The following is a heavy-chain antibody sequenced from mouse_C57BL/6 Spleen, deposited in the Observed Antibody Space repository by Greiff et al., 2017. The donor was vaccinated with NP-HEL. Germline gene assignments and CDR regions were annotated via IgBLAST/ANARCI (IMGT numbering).Heavy chain of an antibody. CDR2: ILPGSGST. Sequence: VKLQQSGAELMKPGASVKLSCKATGYTFTGYWIEWVKQRPGHGLEWIGEILPGSGSTNYNEKFKGKATFTADTSSNTAYMQLSSLTTEDSAIYYWARSLYYYGSSPFDYWGQGTTLTVSS. V-gene: IGHV1-9*01. D-gene: IGHD1-1*01. J-gene: IGHJ2*01. CDR3: ARSLYYYGSSPFDY. CDR1: GYTFTGYW.